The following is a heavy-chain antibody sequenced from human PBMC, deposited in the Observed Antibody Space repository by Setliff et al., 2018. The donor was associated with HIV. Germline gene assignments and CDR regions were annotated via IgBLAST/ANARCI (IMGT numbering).Heavy chain of an antibody. CDR2: IYYSGST. Sequence: LSLTCTVSGGSISSYYWSWIRQPPGKGLEWIGYIYYSGSTNYNPSLKSRVTISVDTSKNQFSLKLSSVTAADTAVYYCARIGSGWSVGWFDPWGQGTLVTVSS. D-gene: IGHD6-13*01. V-gene: IGHV4-59*01. CDR1: GGSISSYY. CDR3: ARIGSGWSVGWFDP. J-gene: IGHJ5*02.